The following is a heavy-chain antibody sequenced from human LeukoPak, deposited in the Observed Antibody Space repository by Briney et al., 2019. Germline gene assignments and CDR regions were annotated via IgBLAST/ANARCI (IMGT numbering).Heavy chain of an antibody. CDR2: IYYSGST. V-gene: IGHV4-59*08. CDR1: GGSISSYY. Sequence: SGTLSLTCTVSGGSISSYYWSWIRQPPGKGLEWIGYIYYSGSTNYNPSLKSRVTISVDTSKNQFSLKLSSVTAADTAVYYCARGGHSSSWYDYYGMDVWGQGTTVTVSS. D-gene: IGHD6-13*01. CDR3: ARGGHSSSWYDYYGMDV. J-gene: IGHJ6*02.